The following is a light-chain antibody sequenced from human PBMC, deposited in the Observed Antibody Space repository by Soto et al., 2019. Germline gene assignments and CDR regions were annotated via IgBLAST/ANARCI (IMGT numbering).Light chain of an antibody. CDR2: GNS. CDR3: QSYDSTLSGSEV. V-gene: IGLV1-40*01. CDR1: NSNIGAGYD. Sequence: QPVLTQPPSVSGAPGQRVTISCTGNNSNIGAGYDVHWYQLLPGTAPKLLVHGNSNRPSGVPDRFSGSKSGTSASLAITGLQSEDEADYYCQSYDSTLSGSEVFGGGTKLTVL. J-gene: IGLJ2*01.